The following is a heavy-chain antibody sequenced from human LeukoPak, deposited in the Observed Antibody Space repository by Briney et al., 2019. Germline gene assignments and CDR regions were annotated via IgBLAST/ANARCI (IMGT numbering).Heavy chain of an antibody. CDR3: ARGSSVWFDY. V-gene: IGHV1-46*01. J-gene: IGHJ4*02. CDR2: INCSGGTT. Sequence: GASVKISCKTSGYTFTNFYLHWVRQAPGQGLEWMGIINCSGGTTNYAQKFQGRFSITRDMSTSAVYMDLSSLRSEDTAVYYCARGSSVWFDYWGQGTLVTVSS. CDR1: GYTFTNFY. D-gene: IGHD6-19*01.